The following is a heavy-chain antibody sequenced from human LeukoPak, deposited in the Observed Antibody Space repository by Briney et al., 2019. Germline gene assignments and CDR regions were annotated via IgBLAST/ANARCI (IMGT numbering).Heavy chain of an antibody. Sequence: KVSGPTLVKPTQTLTLACTFSGLSLSTSGVGVGWIRQPPGKALEWLALIYCDDDKRYSPSLKSRLTITKDTSKNQVVLTMTNMDPVDTATYYCARGEQQLVRPFFDYWGQGTLVTVSS. CDR1: GLSLSTSGVG. CDR2: IYCDDDK. J-gene: IGHJ4*02. V-gene: IGHV2-5*02. D-gene: IGHD6-13*01. CDR3: ARGEQQLVRPFFDY.